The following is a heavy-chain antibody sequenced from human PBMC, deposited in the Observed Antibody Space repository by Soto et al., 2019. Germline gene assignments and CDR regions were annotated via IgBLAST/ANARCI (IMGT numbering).Heavy chain of an antibody. V-gene: IGHV1-69*01. CDR1: GGTFSSYA. D-gene: IGHD2-2*01. Sequence: QVQLVQSGAEVKKPGSSVKVSCKASGGTFSSYAIIWVRQAPGQGLEWMGGIIPIFGTANYAQKFQGRVTITADESTSTAYMELSSLRSEDTAVYYCASTPPGLYCSSTSCYGGYFDYWGQGTLVTVSS. CDR2: IIPIFGTA. CDR3: ASTPPGLYCSSTSCYGGYFDY. J-gene: IGHJ4*02.